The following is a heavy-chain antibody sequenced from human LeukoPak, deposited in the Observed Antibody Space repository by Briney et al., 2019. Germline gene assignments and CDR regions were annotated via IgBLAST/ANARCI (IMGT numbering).Heavy chain of an antibody. Sequence: GRSLRLSCAASGFTFSSYAMHWVRQAPGKGLEWVAVMSDDGSNIYYADSVKGRFTISRDNSKNTLYLQMNSLRAEDTAVYFCAKDPGSGTYFYYMDVWGKGTTVTISS. CDR3: AKDPGSGTYFYYMDV. J-gene: IGHJ6*03. CDR1: GFTFSSYA. CDR2: MSDDGSNI. V-gene: IGHV3-30*04. D-gene: IGHD3-10*01.